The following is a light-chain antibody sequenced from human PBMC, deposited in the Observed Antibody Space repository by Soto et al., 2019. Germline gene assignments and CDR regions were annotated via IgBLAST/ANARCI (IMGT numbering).Light chain of an antibody. Sequence: IRLTQSPSSLSASVGDRVTITCRASQGISSYLDWYQQKPGKAPKLLIYAASTLQSGVPSRFSGSGSVKEFALTISSMQPEDFATDYCQQINSYPRTVGPGPKVDLK. CDR3: QQINSYPRT. J-gene: IGKJ3*01. CDR2: AAS. CDR1: QGISSY. V-gene: IGKV1-9*01.